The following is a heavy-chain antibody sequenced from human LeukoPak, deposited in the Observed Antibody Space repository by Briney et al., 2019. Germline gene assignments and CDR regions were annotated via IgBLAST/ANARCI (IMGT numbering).Heavy chain of an antibody. CDR3: AREGDIVVVPAAVSYYYYGMDV. D-gene: IGHD2-2*01. CDR2: ISGSGGST. CDR1: GFTFSSYA. Sequence: GGSLRLSCAASGFTFSSYAMGWVRQAPGKGLEWVSAISGSGGSTYYADSVKGRFTISRDNAKNSLYLQMNSLRAEDTAVYYCAREGDIVVVPAAVSYYYYGMDVWGQGTTVTVSS. J-gene: IGHJ6*02. V-gene: IGHV3-23*01.